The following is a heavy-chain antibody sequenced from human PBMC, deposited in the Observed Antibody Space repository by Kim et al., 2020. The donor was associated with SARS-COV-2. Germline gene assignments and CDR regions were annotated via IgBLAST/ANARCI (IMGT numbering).Heavy chain of an antibody. D-gene: IGHD3-9*01. V-gene: IGHV4-4*02. J-gene: IGHJ3*02. CDR3: ARVGLTGYHHDAFDI. CDR1: GGSISSSNW. CDR2: IYHSGST. Sequence: SETLSLTCAVSGGSISSSNWWSWVRQPPGKGLEWIGEIYHSGSTNYNPSLKSRVTISVDKSKNQFSLKLSSVTAADTAVYYCARVGLTGYHHDAFDIWGQGTMVTVSS.